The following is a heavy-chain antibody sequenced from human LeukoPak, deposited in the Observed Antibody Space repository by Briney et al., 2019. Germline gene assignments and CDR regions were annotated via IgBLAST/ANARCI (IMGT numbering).Heavy chain of an antibody. J-gene: IGHJ3*02. CDR2: IKRKSDGGRT. D-gene: IGHD2-15*01. Sequence: TSGGSLRLSCAASGFTCSNAWMSWFRQAPGKGLEWVGRIKRKSDGGRTDYAAPLKGRFTVSRDDSKNTLYLQMNSLKTEDTAVYYCSTGSSSGSWTNAFDIWGQGTMVTVSS. CDR1: GFTCSNAW. V-gene: IGHV3-15*01. CDR3: STGSSSGSWTNAFDI.